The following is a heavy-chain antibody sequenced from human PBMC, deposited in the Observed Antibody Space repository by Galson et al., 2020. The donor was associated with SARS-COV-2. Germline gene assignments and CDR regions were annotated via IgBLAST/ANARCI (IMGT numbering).Heavy chain of an antibody. D-gene: IGHD4-17*01. V-gene: IGHV3-23*01. CDR1: GLNFGRYA. J-gene: IGHJ4*02. CDR3: AKDQGSDYGDQFDY. CDR2: ISGSGGVT. Sequence: GSLRLSCAASGLNFGRYAMGWVRQAPGKGLEWVSAISGSGGVTYYADSVKGRFAISRDNPKNTLYLQMNSLRAEDTAVYYCAKDQGSDYGDQFDYWGQGTLVTVSS.